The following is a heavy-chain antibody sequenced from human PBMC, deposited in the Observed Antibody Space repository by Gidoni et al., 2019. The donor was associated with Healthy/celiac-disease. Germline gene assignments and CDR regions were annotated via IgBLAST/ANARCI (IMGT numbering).Heavy chain of an antibody. V-gene: IGHV4-38-2*01. D-gene: IGHD3-22*01. Sequence: QVQLQESGPGLVKPSETLSLTCDVSGYSISSGYYWGWIRQPPGKGLEWIGSIYHSGSTYYNPSLKSRVTISVDTSKNQFSLKLSSVTAADTAVYYCARARGQYYYDSSGYYGWFDPWGQGTLVTVSS. CDR1: GYSISSGYY. CDR3: ARARGQYYYDSSGYYGWFDP. J-gene: IGHJ5*02. CDR2: IYHSGST.